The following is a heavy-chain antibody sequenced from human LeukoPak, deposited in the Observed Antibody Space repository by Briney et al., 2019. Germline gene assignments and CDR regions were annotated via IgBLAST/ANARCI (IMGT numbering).Heavy chain of an antibody. Sequence: TLFLTGTVSRRSISSGDYYWSWIRQPPWEGLEWMGYIYYSGSTYYNPSLKSRVTISVDTSKNQFSLKLSSVTAADTAVYYCARAGIVGATGIDYWGQGTLVTVSS. D-gene: IGHD1-26*01. CDR3: ARAGIVGATGIDY. CDR2: IYYSGST. V-gene: IGHV4-30-4*01. CDR1: RRSISSGDYY. J-gene: IGHJ4*02.